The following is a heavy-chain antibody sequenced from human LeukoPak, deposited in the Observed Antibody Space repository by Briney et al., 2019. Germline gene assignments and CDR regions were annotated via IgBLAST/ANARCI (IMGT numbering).Heavy chain of an antibody. D-gene: IGHD3-10*01. V-gene: IGHV4-59*08. CDR1: GGTISSYY. CDR3: ARGRYYGSGSYYFSFNWFDP. Sequence: NPSETLSLTCTVSGGTISSYYWNWIRQPPGKGLEWIGYIHYSGSTKYNPSLKSRVTISVDTSKNQFSLKLSSVTAADTAVYYCARGRYYGSGSYYFSFNWFDPWGQGTLVTVSS. CDR2: IHYSGST. J-gene: IGHJ5*02.